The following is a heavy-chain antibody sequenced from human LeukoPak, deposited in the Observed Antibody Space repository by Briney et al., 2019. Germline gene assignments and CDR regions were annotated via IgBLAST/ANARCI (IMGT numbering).Heavy chain of an antibody. CDR3: ARGGSRLMTAGDLDY. J-gene: IGHJ4*02. CDR2: IYYSGST. Sequence: PSETLSLTCTVSGGSISSSRYYWGWIRQPPGKGLEWIGSIYYSGSTYYNPSLKSRVTISVDTSRNQFSLKLSSVTAADTAVYYCARGGSRLMTAGDLDYWGQGTLVTVSS. D-gene: IGHD2-21*02. V-gene: IGHV4-39*01. CDR1: GGSISSSRYY.